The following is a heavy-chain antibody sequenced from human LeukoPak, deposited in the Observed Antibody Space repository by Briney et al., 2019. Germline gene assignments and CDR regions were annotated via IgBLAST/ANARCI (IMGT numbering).Heavy chain of an antibody. Sequence: PSETLSLTCTVSGGSISSGDYYWSWNRQPPGKGLEWIGYIYYSGSTYYNPSLKSRVTISVDTSKNQFSLKLSSVTAADTAVYYCARDRGSGWYRPNWFDPWGQGTLVTVSS. V-gene: IGHV4-30-4*08. CDR2: IYYSGST. CDR1: GGSISSGDYY. D-gene: IGHD6-19*01. J-gene: IGHJ5*02. CDR3: ARDRGSGWYRPNWFDP.